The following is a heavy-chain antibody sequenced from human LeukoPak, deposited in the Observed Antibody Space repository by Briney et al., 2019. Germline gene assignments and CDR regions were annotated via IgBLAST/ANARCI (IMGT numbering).Heavy chain of an antibody. D-gene: IGHD3-22*01. CDR1: GGSISSGDYY. J-gene: IGHJ5*02. Sequence: PSETLSLTCTVSGGSISSGDYYWSWIRQPPGKGLEWIGYIYYSGSTYYNPSLKGRVTISVDTSKNQFSLKLSSVTAADTAVYYCARVRYYDSSGYQPWGQGTLVTVSS. CDR2: IYYSGST. V-gene: IGHV4-30-4*01. CDR3: ARVRYYDSSGYQP.